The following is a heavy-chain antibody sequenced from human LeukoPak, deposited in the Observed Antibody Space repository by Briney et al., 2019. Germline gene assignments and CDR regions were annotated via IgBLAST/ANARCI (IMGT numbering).Heavy chain of an antibody. CDR2: INHSGST. J-gene: IGHJ6*02. Sequence: PSETLSLTCAVYGGSFSGYYWSWIRQPPGKGLEWIGEINHSGSTNYNPSLKSRVAISVDTSKNQFPLKLSSVTAADTAVYYCARLTTYYDFWSGEYYYYGMDVWGQGTTVTVSS. CDR1: GGSFSGYY. D-gene: IGHD3-3*01. CDR3: ARLTTYYDFWSGEYYYYGMDV. V-gene: IGHV4-34*01.